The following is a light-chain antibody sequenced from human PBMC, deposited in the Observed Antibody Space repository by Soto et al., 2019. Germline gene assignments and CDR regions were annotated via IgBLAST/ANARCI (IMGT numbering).Light chain of an antibody. Sequence: QSALTQPASVSGSPGQSITISCTGTSSDVGAYDLVSWYQHHPGKVPKLIIYEVSNRPSGVSNRFSGSKSGNTASLTISGLQAVDEADYYCSSYTSTSTLVVFGGGTKVTVL. CDR3: SSYTSTSTLVV. V-gene: IGLV2-14*02. CDR1: SSDVGAYDL. CDR2: EVS. J-gene: IGLJ2*01.